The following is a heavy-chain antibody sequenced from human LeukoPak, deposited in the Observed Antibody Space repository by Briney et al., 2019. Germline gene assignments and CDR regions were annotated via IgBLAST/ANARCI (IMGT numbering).Heavy chain of an antibody. Sequence: GGSLRLSCAASGFTFSSYGMHWVRQAPGKGLEWVAVISYDGSNKYYADSVKGRFTISRDSSKNTLYLQMNSLRAEDTAVYYCAKDQSFRGVNYALDYFDYWGQGTLVTVSS. D-gene: IGHD3-10*01. CDR2: ISYDGSNK. CDR3: AKDQSFRGVNYALDYFDY. V-gene: IGHV3-30*18. J-gene: IGHJ4*02. CDR1: GFTFSSYG.